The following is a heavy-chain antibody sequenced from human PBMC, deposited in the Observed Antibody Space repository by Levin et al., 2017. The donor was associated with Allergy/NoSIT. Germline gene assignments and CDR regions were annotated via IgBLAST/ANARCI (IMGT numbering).Heavy chain of an antibody. CDR2: TSYDGSNK. V-gene: IGHV3-30-3*01. D-gene: IGHD3-10*01. Sequence: SCAASGFSFSDYPMTWVRQGQGKGLEWVAATSYDGSNKNYADSVKGRFTISRDNSKNTLYLQMNSLRPEDTAVYYCARALSGSYFDYWGQGTLVTVSS. J-gene: IGHJ4*02. CDR3: ARALSGSYFDY. CDR1: GFSFSDYP.